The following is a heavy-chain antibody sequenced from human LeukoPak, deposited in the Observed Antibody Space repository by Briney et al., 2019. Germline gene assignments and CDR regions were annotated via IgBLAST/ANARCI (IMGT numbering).Heavy chain of an antibody. D-gene: IGHD3-3*01. Sequence: GESLKISCKGSGYSITSYWIGWVRQMPGKGLEWMGIIYPGDSDTRYSPSFQGQVTISADKSISTAYLQWSSLKASDTAMYYCARLGNDFWSGYYPPDKKSYYYMDVWGKGTTVTVSS. CDR1: GYSITSYW. J-gene: IGHJ6*03. V-gene: IGHV5-51*01. CDR3: ARLGNDFWSGYYPPDKKSYYYMDV. CDR2: IYPGDSDT.